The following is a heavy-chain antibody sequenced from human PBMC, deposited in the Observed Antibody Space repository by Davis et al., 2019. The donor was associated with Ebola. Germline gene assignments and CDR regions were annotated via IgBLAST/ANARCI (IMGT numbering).Heavy chain of an antibody. Sequence: GSLRLSCAASGFTFRSYSMNWVRQAPGKGLEWIGYIHYSGSTNYNPSLKTRVTISIDPSKNHFSLRLSSVTAADTAVYYCARLTVEATTLWLPAKFDLWGRGTRVTVSS. J-gene: IGHJ2*01. CDR2: IHYSGST. CDR3: ARLTVEATTLWLPAKFDL. D-gene: IGHD1-14*01. CDR1: GFTFRSYS. V-gene: IGHV4-59*08.